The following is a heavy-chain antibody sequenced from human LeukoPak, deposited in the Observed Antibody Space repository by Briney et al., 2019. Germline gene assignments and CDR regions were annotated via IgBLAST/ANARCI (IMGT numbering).Heavy chain of an antibody. CDR2: IYYSGNP. CDR3: ARYPYDSSVRRWVAFDI. V-gene: IGHV4-28*01. CDR1: GYSISSTNW. J-gene: IGHJ3*02. D-gene: IGHD3-22*01. Sequence: PSDTLSLTCAVSGYSISSTNWWGWIRLPPGQGLEWIGTIYYSGNPSYNPSLKSRVTISVDTSKNQFSLRLNPVTAADTAVYYCARYPYDSSVRRWVAFDIWGQGTMVTVSS.